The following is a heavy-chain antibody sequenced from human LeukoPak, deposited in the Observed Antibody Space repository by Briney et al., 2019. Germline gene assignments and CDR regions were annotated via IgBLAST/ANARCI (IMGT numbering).Heavy chain of an antibody. CDR2: ISYDGRNK. CDR3: VKDGDDSGWNYFDY. J-gene: IGHJ4*02. V-gene: IGHV3-30*18. D-gene: IGHD6-19*01. CDR1: GFPFSNHG. Sequence: GRSLRLSCAASGFPFSNHGMHWVRQAPGKGLEWVAVISYDGRNKYYADSVKGRFTISRDNSQNTLSLQMNSLRAEDTAVYYCVKDGDDSGWNYFDYWGQGALVTVSS.